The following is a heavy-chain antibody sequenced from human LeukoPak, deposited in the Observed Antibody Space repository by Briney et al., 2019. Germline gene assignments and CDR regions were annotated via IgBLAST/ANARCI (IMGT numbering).Heavy chain of an antibody. V-gene: IGHV3-30*18. CDR2: ISYDGSNK. CDR1: GYTFTSYG. J-gene: IGHJ4*02. D-gene: IGHD5-18*01. CDR3: AKEGYSYGPRNFDY. Sequence: SCKASGYTFTSYGMHWVRQAPGKGLEWVAVISYDGSNKYYADSVKGRFTISRDNSKNTLYLQMNGLRAEDTAVYYCAKEGYSYGPRNFDYWGQGTLVTVSS.